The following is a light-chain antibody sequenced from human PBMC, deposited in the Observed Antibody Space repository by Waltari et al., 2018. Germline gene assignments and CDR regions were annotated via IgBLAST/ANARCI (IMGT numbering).Light chain of an antibody. CDR1: SGSIASNY. CDR2: EDN. J-gene: IGLJ3*02. CDR3: QSYDSSNPWV. V-gene: IGLV6-57*01. Sequence: NFMLTQPHSVSESPGKTVTISCTRSSGSIASNYVQWYQQRPGSSPATVIYEDNQRPPGVPDRFSGSIDSSSTSASLTISGLKTEDEADYYCQSYDSSNPWVFGGGTKLTVL.